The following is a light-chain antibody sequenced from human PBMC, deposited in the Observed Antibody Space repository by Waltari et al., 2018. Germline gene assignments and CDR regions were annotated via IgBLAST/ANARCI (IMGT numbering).Light chain of an antibody. Sequence: IVMTPSPATLSVSAGETATLSCRASQSGTSNLAWYQQKLGQAPRLLFYDASTRATGVPARFSGSGSGTEFTLTISSQQSEDFALYYCQQYNNWPWTFGQGTKVEIK. CDR2: DAS. CDR3: QQYNNWPWT. V-gene: IGKV3-15*01. J-gene: IGKJ1*01. CDR1: QSGTSN.